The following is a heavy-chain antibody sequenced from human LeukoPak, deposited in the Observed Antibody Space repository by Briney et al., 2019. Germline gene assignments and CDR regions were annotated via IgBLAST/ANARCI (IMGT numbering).Heavy chain of an antibody. D-gene: IGHD3-10*01. Sequence: PSETLSLTCTVSGYSISSGYYWGWIRQPPGKGLEWIGSIYHSGSTYYNPSLKSRVTISVDTSKNQFSLKLSSVTAADTAVYYCARHSRRITMVRGVSCWFDPWGQGTLVTVSS. CDR1: GYSISSGYY. CDR3: ARHSRRITMVRGVSCWFDP. CDR2: IYHSGST. V-gene: IGHV4-38-2*02. J-gene: IGHJ5*02.